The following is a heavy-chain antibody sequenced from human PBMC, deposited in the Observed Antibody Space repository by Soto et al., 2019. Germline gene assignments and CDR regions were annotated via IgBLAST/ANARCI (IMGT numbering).Heavy chain of an antibody. J-gene: IGHJ6*02. Sequence: GVSLRLSCAASGFTFSNAWMNWVRQAPGKGLEWVGRIKSKTDGGTTDYAAPVKGRFTISRDDSKNTLYLQMNSLKTEDTAVYYCTTSSIAAAGTHSYYYYYYGMDVWGQGTTVTVSS. V-gene: IGHV3-15*07. D-gene: IGHD6-13*01. CDR3: TTSSIAAAGTHSYYYYYYGMDV. CDR2: IKSKTDGGTT. CDR1: GFTFSNAW.